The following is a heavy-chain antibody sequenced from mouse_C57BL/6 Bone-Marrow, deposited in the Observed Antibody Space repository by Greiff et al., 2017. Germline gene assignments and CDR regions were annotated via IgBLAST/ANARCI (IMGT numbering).Heavy chain of an antibody. Sequence: VQLQQSGAELVRPGASVKLSCTASGFNIKDYYMHWVKQRPEQGLEWIGRIDPEDGDTEYAPKFQGKATITADTSSNTAYLQLSSLTSEDTAVYYCTTITTVVAPFDYWGQGTTLTVSS. CDR2: IDPEDGDT. D-gene: IGHD1-1*01. CDR3: TTITTVVAPFDY. J-gene: IGHJ2*01. V-gene: IGHV14-1*01. CDR1: GFNIKDYY.